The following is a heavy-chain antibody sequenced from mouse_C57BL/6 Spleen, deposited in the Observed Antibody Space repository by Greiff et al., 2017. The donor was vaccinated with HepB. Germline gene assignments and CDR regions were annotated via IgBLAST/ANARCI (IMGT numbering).Heavy chain of an antibody. Sequence: EVQLQESGGGLVQPGGSLSLSCAASGFTFTDYYMSWVRQPPGKALEWLGFIRNKANGYTTEYSASVKGRFTISRDNSQSILYLQMNALRAEDSATYYCARWTTVVAHWYFDVWGTGTTVTVSS. CDR3: ARWTTVVAHWYFDV. D-gene: IGHD1-1*01. V-gene: IGHV7-3*01. J-gene: IGHJ1*03. CDR1: GFTFTDYY. CDR2: IRNKANGYTT.